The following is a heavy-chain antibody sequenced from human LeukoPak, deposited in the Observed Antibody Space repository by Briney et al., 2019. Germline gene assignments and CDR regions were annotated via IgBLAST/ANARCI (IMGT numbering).Heavy chain of an antibody. Sequence: PGGSLRFSCAASGFTFSSYAMSWVRQAPGKGLEWVSSMSPNGGSTYYADSVKGRFTISRDNSKNTLYLQMNSLRAEDTAVYYCAKAGGYCSSTSCYLFDWGQGTLVTVSS. CDR1: GFTFSSYA. CDR2: MSPNGGST. D-gene: IGHD2-2*01. J-gene: IGHJ4*02. V-gene: IGHV3-23*01. CDR3: AKAGGYCSSTSCYLFD.